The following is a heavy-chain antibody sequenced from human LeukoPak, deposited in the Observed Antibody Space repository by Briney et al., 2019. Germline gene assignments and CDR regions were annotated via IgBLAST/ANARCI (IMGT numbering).Heavy chain of an antibody. CDR1: GFMFNSYS. CDR3: AREINKWFDP. Sequence: GGSLRLSCATSGFMFNSYSISWVRQAPGKGLEWVSSISGASTSIYYADSVKGRFTISRDNAKNALYLQMERLRAEDTAVYYCAREINKWFDPWGQGTLVTVSS. J-gene: IGHJ5*02. CDR2: ISGASTSI. V-gene: IGHV3-21*06.